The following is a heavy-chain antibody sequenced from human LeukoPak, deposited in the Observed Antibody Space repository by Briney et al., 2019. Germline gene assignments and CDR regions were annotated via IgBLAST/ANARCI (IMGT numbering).Heavy chain of an antibody. CDR3: ARGGYYDSSGYSAAEYFQH. Sequence: SETLSLTCAVYGGSFSGYYWSWIRQPPGKGLEWIGQINHSGSTNYNPSLKSRVTISVDKSKNQFSLRLSSVTAADTAVYFCARGGYYDSSGYSAAEYFQHWGQGTLVTVSS. CDR1: GGSFSGYY. J-gene: IGHJ1*01. D-gene: IGHD3-22*01. CDR2: INHSGST. V-gene: IGHV4-34*01.